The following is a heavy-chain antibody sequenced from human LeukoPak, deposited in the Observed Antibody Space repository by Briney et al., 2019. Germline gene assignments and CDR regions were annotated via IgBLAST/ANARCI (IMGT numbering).Heavy chain of an antibody. CDR1: GDSISSYF. D-gene: IGHD3-10*01. J-gene: IGHJ5*02. V-gene: IGHV4-59*12. CDR2: FHDSGSA. Sequence: SETLSLTCTVSGDSISSYFWSWIRQPPGKGLEWIGYFHDSGSANYNPSLKSRITMSVDTSKNQFSLKLSSVTAADTAVYYCARSPNYGSGSYAWGQGTLVTVSS. CDR3: ARSPNYGSGSYA.